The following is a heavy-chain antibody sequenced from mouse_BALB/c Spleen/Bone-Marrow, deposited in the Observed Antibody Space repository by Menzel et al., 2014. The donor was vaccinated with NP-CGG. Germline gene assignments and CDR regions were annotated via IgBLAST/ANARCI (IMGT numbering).Heavy chain of an antibody. CDR1: GVDFSRFW. D-gene: IGHD1-2*01. Sequence: EAGGVDFSRFWMSWVRQAPGKGLEWIGEINPDSSTINYTPSLKDKFIISRVNAKNTLYLQKSKVRSEDTALYYCTRLHYYGYPAYWGQGTLVTVST. CDR3: TRLHYYGYPAY. V-gene: IGHV4-1*02. CDR2: INPDSSTI. J-gene: IGHJ3*01.